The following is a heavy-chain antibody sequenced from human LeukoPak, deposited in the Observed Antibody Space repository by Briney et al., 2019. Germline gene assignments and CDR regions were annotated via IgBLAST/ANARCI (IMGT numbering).Heavy chain of an antibody. V-gene: IGHV3-53*01. Sequence: PGGSLRLSCAASGFTVSSNYMSWVRQAPGKGLEWVSVIYSGGSTYYADSVKGRFTISRGNSKNTLYLQMNSLRAEDTAVYYCAKGEGVWFGEFQVWGKGTTVTVSS. CDR2: IYSGGST. J-gene: IGHJ6*04. D-gene: IGHD3-10*01. CDR3: AKGEGVWFGEFQV. CDR1: GFTVSSNY.